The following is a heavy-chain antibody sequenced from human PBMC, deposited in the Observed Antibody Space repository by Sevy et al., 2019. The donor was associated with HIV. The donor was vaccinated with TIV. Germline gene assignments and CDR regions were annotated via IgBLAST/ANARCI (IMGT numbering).Heavy chain of an antibody. D-gene: IGHD3-22*01. J-gene: IGHJ4*02. Sequence: ASVKVSCKVYGHTLNRLGIHWVRQAPGKGLEWMGSFDPEDGETFQAQKFQGRVTMTDDTCTDIAYMELSSLRAEDTAVYYCAATKDYYENSGSPFDYWGQGTLVTVSS. CDR1: GHTLNRLG. CDR3: AATKDYYENSGSPFDY. CDR2: FDPEDGET. V-gene: IGHV1-24*01.